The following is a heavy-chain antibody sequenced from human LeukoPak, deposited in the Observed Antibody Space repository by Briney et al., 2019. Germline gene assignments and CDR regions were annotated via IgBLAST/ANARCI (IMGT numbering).Heavy chain of an antibody. J-gene: IGHJ4*02. D-gene: IGHD5-24*01. CDR1: GASLSSYY. CDR2: VSYSGST. Sequence: SETLSLTCTVSGASLSSYYCSWIRQSPGKGLEWIGLVSYSGSTKYNSSLESRVTISADTSKSQCSLKLSSVTAADTAVYYCVRGAGWLPDYWGQGTLVTVSS. CDR3: VRGAGWLPDY. V-gene: IGHV4-59*01.